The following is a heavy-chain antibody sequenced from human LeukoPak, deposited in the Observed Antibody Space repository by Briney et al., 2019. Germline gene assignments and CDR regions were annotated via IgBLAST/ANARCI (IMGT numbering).Heavy chain of an antibody. V-gene: IGHV1-69*05. J-gene: IGHJ3*02. CDR1: GGTFSSYA. CDR3: ARGGDYYYGSGSQESAFDI. D-gene: IGHD3-10*01. Sequence: GASVKVSCKASGGTFSSYAISWVRQAPGQGLEWMGGIIPIFGTANYAQKFQGRVTITTDESTSTAYMELSSLRSEDTAVYYCARGGDYYYGSGSQESAFDIWGQGTMVTVSS. CDR2: IIPIFGTA.